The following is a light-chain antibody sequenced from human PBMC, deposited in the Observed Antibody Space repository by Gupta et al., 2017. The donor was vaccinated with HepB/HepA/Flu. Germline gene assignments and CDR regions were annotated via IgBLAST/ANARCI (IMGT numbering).Light chain of an antibody. Sequence: SYELTQPPSVSVSPGQTARITCSGDALPKQYAYWYQQKPGQAPVRVIYYDSERPSGITERFSCYTAGTNATSHTSGVQAEEEADDYCPSADTSRNSYVFGGGTKLTVL. J-gene: IGLJ2*01. CDR3: PSADTSRNSYV. CDR2: YDS. CDR1: ALPKQY. V-gene: IGLV3-25*02.